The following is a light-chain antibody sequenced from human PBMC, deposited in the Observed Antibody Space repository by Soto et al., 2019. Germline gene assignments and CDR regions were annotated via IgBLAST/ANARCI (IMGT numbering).Light chain of an antibody. Sequence: EIVLTQSPATLSLSPGERATLSCWASQSVSSYLAWYQHKPGQAPRLLIYDASNRATGIPARFSGSGSGTDFTLTISRLEPEDLAVYYCQQRTNWPWTFGQGTKVEIK. V-gene: IGKV3-11*01. J-gene: IGKJ1*01. CDR1: QSVSSY. CDR3: QQRTNWPWT. CDR2: DAS.